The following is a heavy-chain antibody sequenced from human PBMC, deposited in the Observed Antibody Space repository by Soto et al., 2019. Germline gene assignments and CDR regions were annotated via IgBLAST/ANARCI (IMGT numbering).Heavy chain of an antibody. CDR2: ISWNSGSI. D-gene: IGHD6-19*01. J-gene: IGHJ2*01. CDR3: ARTGSGWYHWYFDL. Sequence: EVQLVESGGGLEQPGRSMRLSCAVSGFTFDDYAMHWVRQAPGTGREWVSGISWNSGSIGYADSVKGRFIISRDNAKNSLYLQINRLRAEDTDLYYCARTGSGWYHWYFDLWGRGTLVTVSS. CDR1: GFTFDDYA. V-gene: IGHV3-9*01.